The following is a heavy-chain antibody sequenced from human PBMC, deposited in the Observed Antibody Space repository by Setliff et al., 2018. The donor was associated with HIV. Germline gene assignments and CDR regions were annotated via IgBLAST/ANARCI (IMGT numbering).Heavy chain of an antibody. V-gene: IGHV1-3*01. J-gene: IGHJ2*01. Sequence: ASVKVSCKAFGYTFSTNAIHWVRQAPGQRLEWMGYINAGDDNTRYSEKFQGRVTITRDTSANTAYLELSGLRSEDTALYYCARPAYSSTWVDWYFDLWGRGTLVTVSS. CDR1: GYTFSTNA. CDR2: INAGDDNT. D-gene: IGHD6-13*01. CDR3: ARPAYSSTWVDWYFDL.